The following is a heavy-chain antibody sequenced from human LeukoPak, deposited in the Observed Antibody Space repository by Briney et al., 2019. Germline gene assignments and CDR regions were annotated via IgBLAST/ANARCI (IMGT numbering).Heavy chain of an antibody. CDR3: ARGLNTDYFDY. Sequence: SETLSLTCAVYGGSFSGYYWSWIRQPPGKGLEWIGEINHSGSTYYNPSLKCRVTISVDTSKNQFSLKLSSVTAADTAVYYCARGLNTDYFDYWGQGTLVTVSS. V-gene: IGHV4-34*09. CDR1: GGSFSGYY. CDR2: INHSGST. J-gene: IGHJ4*02.